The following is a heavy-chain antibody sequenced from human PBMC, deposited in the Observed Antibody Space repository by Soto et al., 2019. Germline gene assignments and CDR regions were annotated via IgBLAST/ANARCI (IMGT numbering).Heavy chain of an antibody. CDR3: ATLRTSGYHTHYFFGMDV. D-gene: IGHD3-22*01. CDR1: GSTIMNHG. Sequence: QAHLEQSGPEVRKPGASVKVACRASGSTIMNHGISWVRQAPGQGLEWMGWISPYNDNTNYAQKFQGRVSMTTDISTSTAYMELRSLRSDDTAVYYCATLRTSGYHTHYFFGMDVWGQGTTVAVSS. CDR2: ISPYNDNT. V-gene: IGHV1-18*04. J-gene: IGHJ6*02.